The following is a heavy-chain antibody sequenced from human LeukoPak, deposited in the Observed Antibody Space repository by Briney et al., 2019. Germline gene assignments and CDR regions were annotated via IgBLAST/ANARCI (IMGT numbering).Heavy chain of an antibody. CDR1: GFTFSSYS. CDR3: ARASGITMVRGALDG. V-gene: IGHV3-21*01. J-gene: IGHJ4*02. CDR2: ISSSSSYI. Sequence: PGGSLRLSCAASGFTFSSYSMNWVRQAPGKGLEWVSSISSSSSYIYYADSVKGRFTISRDNAKNSLYLQMNSLRAEGTAVYYCARASGITMVRGALDGWGQGTLVTVSS. D-gene: IGHD3-10*01.